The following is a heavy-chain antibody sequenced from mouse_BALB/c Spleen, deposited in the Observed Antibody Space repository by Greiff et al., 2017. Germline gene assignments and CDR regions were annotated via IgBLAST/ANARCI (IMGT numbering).Heavy chain of an antibody. CDR1: GYTFTDYA. V-gene: IGHV1S137*01. J-gene: IGHJ3*01. D-gene: IGHD1-2*01. CDR3: ARGGGTTAPGFAY. CDR2: ISTYYGDA. Sequence: QVQLQQSGAELVRPGVSVKISCKGSGYTFTDYAMHWVKQSHAKSLEWIGVISTYYGDASYNQKFKGKATMTVDKSSSTAYMELARLTSEDSAIYYCARGGGTTAPGFAYWGQGTLVTVSA.